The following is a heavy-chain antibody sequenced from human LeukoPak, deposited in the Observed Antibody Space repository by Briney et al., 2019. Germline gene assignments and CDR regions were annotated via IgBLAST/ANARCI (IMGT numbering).Heavy chain of an antibody. CDR1: GFTFTNYW. CDR3: ARQKDNWFDS. V-gene: IGHV3-74*01. Sequence: GESLRLSCAASGFTFTNYWIHWVRQAPGKGLVWVSHINSDGSTTTYADSVKGRFTISRDNAKNTLYLQMSSLRAEGTAVYYCARQKDNWFDSWGQGTLVTVSS. J-gene: IGHJ5*01. CDR2: INSDGSTT.